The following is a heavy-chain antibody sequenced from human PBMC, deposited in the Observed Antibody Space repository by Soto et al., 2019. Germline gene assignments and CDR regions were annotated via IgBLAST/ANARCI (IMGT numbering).Heavy chain of an antibody. D-gene: IGHD4-4*01. CDR1: GFTFSIYW. CDR3: AREKPGTVTRKFDY. J-gene: IGHJ4*02. Sequence: PAASLRLSCAASGFTFSIYWMSWVRQAPGEGLEWVANIKQDGSEKYYVDSVKGRFTISRDNAKNSLYLQMNSLRAEDTAVYYCAREKPGTVTRKFDYWGQGT. CDR2: IKQDGSEK. V-gene: IGHV3-7*01.